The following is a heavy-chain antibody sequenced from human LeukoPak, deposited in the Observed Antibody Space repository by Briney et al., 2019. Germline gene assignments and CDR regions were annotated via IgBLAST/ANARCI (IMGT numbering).Heavy chain of an antibody. Sequence: GGSLRLSCAASGFTFSSYWMTWVRQAPGKGLEGVANINQDGSEKYYVDSVKGRFTLSRDNATNSLYLQMISLRAEDAAVYYCARDRWSYDPQGGFDCWGQGTLVTVSS. CDR3: ARDRWSYDPQGGFDC. CDR2: INQDGSEK. D-gene: IGHD3-22*01. V-gene: IGHV3-7*03. CDR1: GFTFSSYW. J-gene: IGHJ4*02.